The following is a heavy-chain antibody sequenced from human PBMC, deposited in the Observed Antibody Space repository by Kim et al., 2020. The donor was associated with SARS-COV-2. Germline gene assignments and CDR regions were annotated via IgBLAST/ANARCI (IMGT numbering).Heavy chain of an antibody. V-gene: IGHV4-61*01. CDR3: ARGRNPTSAPDTAMVTADY. D-gene: IGHD5-18*01. CDR1: GGSVSSGSYY. Sequence: SETLSLTCTVSGGSVSSGSYYWSWIRQPPGKGLEWIGYIYYSGSTNYNPSLKSRVTISVDTSKNQFSLKLSSVTAADTAVYYCARGRNPTSAPDTAMVTADYWGQGTLVTVSS. CDR2: IYYSGST. J-gene: IGHJ4*02.